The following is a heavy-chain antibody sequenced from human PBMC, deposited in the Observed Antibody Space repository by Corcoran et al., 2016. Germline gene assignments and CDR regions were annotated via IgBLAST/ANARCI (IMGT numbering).Heavy chain of an antibody. Sequence: QVQLVESGGGVVQPGRSLRLSCAASGFTFSSYGMHWVRQAPGKGLEWVAVISYDGSNKYYADSVKGRFTISRDNSKNTLYLQMNSLRAEDTAVYYCAKDVIGDPSSSYYYYGMDVWGQGTTVTVSS. CDR1: GFTFSSYG. J-gene: IGHJ6*02. CDR3: AKDVIGDPSSSYYYYGMDV. D-gene: IGHD2-21*01. CDR2: ISYDGSNK. V-gene: IGHV3-30*18.